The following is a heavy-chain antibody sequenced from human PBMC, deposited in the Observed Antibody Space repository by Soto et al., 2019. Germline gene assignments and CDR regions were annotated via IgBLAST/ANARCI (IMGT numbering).Heavy chain of an antibody. J-gene: IGHJ1*01. D-gene: IGHD6-13*01. CDR3: ALRGHRSRWYCFHH. Sequence: QITLKESGPTLVKPTQTLTLTCTFSGFSLSTNGVGVGWIRQPPGKALEWLALIYWDDDKRYSPSLKSRLTITKDTSKNQVIRTITNMHPVDTATYYCALRGHRSRWYCFHHWGQGTLVTVSS. CDR2: IYWDDDK. V-gene: IGHV2-5*02. CDR1: GFSLSTNGVG.